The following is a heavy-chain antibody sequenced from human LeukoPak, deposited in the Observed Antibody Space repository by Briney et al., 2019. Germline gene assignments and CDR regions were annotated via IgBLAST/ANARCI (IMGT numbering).Heavy chain of an antibody. CDR2: INWNGAST. CDR1: GFTFDDYD. D-gene: IGHD4-17*01. J-gene: IGHJ2*01. V-gene: IGHV3-20*04. CDR3: AKAPGLRPVYWYFDL. Sequence: GGSLRLSCAASGFTFDDYDMSWVRQVPGKGLEWVSAINWNGASTGYADSVKGRFTISRDNAKNSLYLQMNSLRAEDTALYYCAKAPGLRPVYWYFDLWGRGTLVTVSS.